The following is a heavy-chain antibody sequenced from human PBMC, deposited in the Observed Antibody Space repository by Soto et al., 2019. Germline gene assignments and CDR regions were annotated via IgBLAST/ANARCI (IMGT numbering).Heavy chain of an antibody. V-gene: IGHV4-4*02. CDR1: GGSISSSNW. J-gene: IGHJ4*02. CDR3: ARRWGEGRVDY. D-gene: IGHD3-10*01. Sequence: QVQLQESGPGLVKPSGTLTLTCAVSGGSISSSNWWSWVRQPPRKVLQWIGEIYHSGSTNYIPSLKSRVTISVDKSRNQFSLKLSSVTAADRAVYYCARRWGEGRVDYWGQATLVTVSS. CDR2: IYHSGST.